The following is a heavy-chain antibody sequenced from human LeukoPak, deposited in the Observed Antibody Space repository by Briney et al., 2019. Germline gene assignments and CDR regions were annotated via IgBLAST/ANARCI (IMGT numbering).Heavy chain of an antibody. CDR1: GDSVSNNSAA. CDR2: TYSRSKLYD. J-gene: IGHJ4*02. V-gene: IGHV6-1*01. CDR3: ARGTSSGWYYSFDY. Sequence: SQTLSLTCAISGDSVSNNSAAWNWIRQSPSRGLEWLGRTYSRSKLYDDYAVSVKSRITINPDTSKNQFSLQLNSVTPEDTAVYYCARGTSSGWYYSFDYWGQGTLVTVSS. D-gene: IGHD6-19*01.